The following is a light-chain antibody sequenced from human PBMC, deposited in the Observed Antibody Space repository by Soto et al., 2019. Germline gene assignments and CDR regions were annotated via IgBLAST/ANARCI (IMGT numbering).Light chain of an antibody. J-gene: IGLJ2*01. Sequence: SVLTQPPSASGTPGQRVTISCSGSSSNIGSNTVNWYQQLPGTAPKLLIYSNNQRPSGVPDRFSGSKSGTSASLAISGLQSEAEADYYCAAWDDSLNGPVFGGGTKLTVL. CDR2: SNN. CDR1: SSNIGSNT. CDR3: AAWDDSLNGPV. V-gene: IGLV1-44*01.